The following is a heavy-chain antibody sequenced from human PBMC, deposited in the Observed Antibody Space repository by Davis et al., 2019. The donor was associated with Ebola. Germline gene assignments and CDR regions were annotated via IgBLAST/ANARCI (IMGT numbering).Heavy chain of an antibody. V-gene: IGHV3-7*01. CDR2: IDRDGSEK. J-gene: IGHJ4*02. CDR1: GFTFSGYW. Sequence: PGGSLRLSCVASGFTFSGYWLLWVRQAPGKGLEWVANIDRDGSEKNYVDSVKGRFTISRDNAKNSLFLQINSLRAEDTAVYYCVTYRGPNWTFFDFWGQGTLVTVSS. D-gene: IGHD1-20*01. CDR3: VTYRGPNWTFFDF.